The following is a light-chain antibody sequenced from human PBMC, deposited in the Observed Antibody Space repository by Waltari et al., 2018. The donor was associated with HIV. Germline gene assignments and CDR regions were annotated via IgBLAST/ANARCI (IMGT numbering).Light chain of an antibody. CDR2: EVR. J-gene: IGLJ3*02. Sequence: QSALTQPASVSGSPGQSITISCTGTRSDIGSYNYVSWYQHPPGRVPKIIISEVRNRTSVVSNRFSGSQSGNPASLTISVLQAEDEADYSCSSYRSTVGVLFGGGTKVTVL. CDR3: SSYRSTVGVL. V-gene: IGLV2-14*01. CDR1: RSDIGSYNY.